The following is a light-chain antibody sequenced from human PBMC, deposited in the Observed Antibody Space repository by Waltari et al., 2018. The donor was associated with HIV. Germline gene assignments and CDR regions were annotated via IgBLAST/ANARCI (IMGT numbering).Light chain of an antibody. Sequence: QSALTQPPSASGSPGQSVTISCTGPSSYFGGYNYVSWYQQHPGKAPKLMIYEVSKRPSGVPERFSGSKSGNTASLTVSGLQAEDEADYYCSSYAGSNDFGVFGGGTKLTVL. CDR1: SSYFGGYNY. V-gene: IGLV2-8*01. J-gene: IGLJ2*01. CDR2: EVS. CDR3: SSYAGSNDFGV.